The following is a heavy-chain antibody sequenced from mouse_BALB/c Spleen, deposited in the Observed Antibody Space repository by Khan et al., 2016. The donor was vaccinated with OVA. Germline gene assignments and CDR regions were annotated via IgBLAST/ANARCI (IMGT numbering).Heavy chain of an antibody. CDR3: ARKDYYDYDPFPY. D-gene: IGHD2-4*01. V-gene: IGHV3-2*02. CDR2: INYSGNT. J-gene: IGHJ3*01. Sequence: VQLKQSGPGLVKPSQSLSLTCTVTGYSITSEYAWNWIRQFPGNKLEWMGYINYSGNTRFNPSFKSRTSITRDTSKNQFSLQLNSVTTEDTATYYCARKDYYDYDPFPYWGQGTLVTVSA. CDR1: GYSITSEYA.